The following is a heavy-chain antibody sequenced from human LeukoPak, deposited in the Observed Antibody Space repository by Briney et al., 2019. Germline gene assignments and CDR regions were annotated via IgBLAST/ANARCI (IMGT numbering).Heavy chain of an antibody. Sequence: GGSLRLSCAASGFTFSSYAMHWVRQAPGKGLEYVSAISSSGGSTYYANSVKGRFTISRDNSKNTLYLQMGSLRAEDMAVYYCARDAQQQLVYAEYFQHWGQGTLVTVSS. CDR3: ARDAQQQLVYAEYFQH. CDR2: ISSSGGST. CDR1: GFTFSSYA. D-gene: IGHD6-13*01. J-gene: IGHJ1*01. V-gene: IGHV3-64*01.